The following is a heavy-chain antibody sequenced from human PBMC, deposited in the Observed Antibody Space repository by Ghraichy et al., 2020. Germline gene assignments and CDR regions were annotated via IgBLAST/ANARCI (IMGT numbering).Heavy chain of an antibody. D-gene: IGHD3-10*01. J-gene: IGHJ6*02. CDR3: ARTPRSGSYYSDYYYGMDV. Sequence: ASVKVSCKASGYTFTSYDINWVRQATGQGLEWMGWMNPNSGNTGYAQKFQGRVTMTRNTSISTAYMELSSLRSEDTAVYYCARTPRSGSYYSDYYYGMDVWGQGTTVTVSS. CDR2: MNPNSGNT. CDR1: GYTFTSYD. V-gene: IGHV1-8*01.